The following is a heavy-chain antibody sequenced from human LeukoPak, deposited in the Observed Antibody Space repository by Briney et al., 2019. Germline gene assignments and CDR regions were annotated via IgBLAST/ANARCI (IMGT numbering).Heavy chain of an antibody. V-gene: IGHV3-23*01. CDR2: ISGSGGST. Sequence: GGSLRLSCAASGFSVTTYGLSWVRQAPGKGLEWVSAISGSGGSTYYADSVKGRFTISRDNAKNSLYLQMNSLRAEDTAVYYCAELGITMIGGVWGKGTTVTISS. D-gene: IGHD3-10*02. CDR3: AELGITMIGGV. J-gene: IGHJ6*04. CDR1: GFSVTTYG.